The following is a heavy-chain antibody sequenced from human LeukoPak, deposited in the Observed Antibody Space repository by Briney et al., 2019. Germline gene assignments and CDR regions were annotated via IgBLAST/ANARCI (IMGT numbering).Heavy chain of an antibody. D-gene: IGHD1-1*01. Sequence: GGSLRLSCAASGFTFSSYGMHWVRQAPGKGLEWVAVISYDGSNKYYSDSVKGRFTISRDNSKNTLYLQMNSLRAEDTAVYYCARQGANWNDVTSGYYYGMDVWGQGTTVTVSS. V-gene: IGHV3-30*03. CDR2: ISYDGSNK. CDR1: GFTFSSYG. J-gene: IGHJ6*02. CDR3: ARQGANWNDVTSGYYYGMDV.